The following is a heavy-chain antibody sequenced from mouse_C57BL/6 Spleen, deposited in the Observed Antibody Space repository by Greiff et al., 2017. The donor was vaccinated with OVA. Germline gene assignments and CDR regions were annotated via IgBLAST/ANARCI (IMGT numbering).Heavy chain of an antibody. CDR2: INPSNGGT. V-gene: IGHV1-53*01. D-gene: IGHD2-4*01. CDR3: AREGLRRGYAMDY. Sequence: VQLQQSGTELVKPGASVKLSCKASGYTFTSYWMHWVKQRPGQGLEWIGNINPSNGGTNYNEKFKSKATLTVDKSSSTAYMQRSSLTSEDSAVYYCAREGLRRGYAMDYWGQGTSVTVSS. CDR1: GYTFTSYW. J-gene: IGHJ4*01.